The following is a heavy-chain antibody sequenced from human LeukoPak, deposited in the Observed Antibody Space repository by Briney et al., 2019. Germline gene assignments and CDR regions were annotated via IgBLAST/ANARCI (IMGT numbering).Heavy chain of an antibody. CDR3: ARERDYGSAFDI. Sequence: ASVKVSCKASGYTFTGYYMHWVRQAPGQGLEWMGWINPNSGGTNYAQKFQGRVTMTRDTSISTAYMELSRLRSDDTAVYYCARERDYGSAFDIWGQGTMVTVSS. J-gene: IGHJ3*02. D-gene: IGHD3-16*01. CDR2: INPNSGGT. CDR1: GYTFTGYY. V-gene: IGHV1-2*02.